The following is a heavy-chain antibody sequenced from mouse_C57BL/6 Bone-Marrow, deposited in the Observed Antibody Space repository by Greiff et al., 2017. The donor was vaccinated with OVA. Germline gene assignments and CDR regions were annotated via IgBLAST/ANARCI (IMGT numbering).Heavy chain of an antibody. CDR3: AREKGTSFDY. CDR1: GYTFTSYW. Sequence: QVQLQQPGAELVRPGSSVKLSCKASGYTFTSYWMHWVKQRPIQGLEWIGNIDPSDSETHYNQKFKDKATLTVDKSSSTAYMQRSSLKSEDSAVYYCAREKGTSFDYWGQGTTLTVSS. V-gene: IGHV1-52*01. D-gene: IGHD2-14*01. CDR2: IDPSDSET. J-gene: IGHJ2*01.